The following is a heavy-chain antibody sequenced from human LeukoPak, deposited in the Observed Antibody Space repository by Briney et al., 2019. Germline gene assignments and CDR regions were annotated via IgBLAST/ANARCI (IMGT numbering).Heavy chain of an antibody. D-gene: IGHD3-3*01. CDR1: GFTFSSYW. V-gene: IGHV3-7*01. J-gene: IGHJ3*02. CDR3: ARRFLEWLMNKDAFDI. CDR2: IKQDGSEK. Sequence: GGSLRLSCAASGFTFSSYWMSWVRQAPGKGLEWVANIKQDGSEKYYVDSVKGRSTISRDNAKNSLYLQMNSLRAEDTAVYYCARRFLEWLMNKDAFDIWGQGTMVTVSS.